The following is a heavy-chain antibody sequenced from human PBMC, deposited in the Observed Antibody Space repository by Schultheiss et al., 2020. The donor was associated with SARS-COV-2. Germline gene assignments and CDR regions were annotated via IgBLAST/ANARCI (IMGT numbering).Heavy chain of an antibody. CDR2: INPKTGGT. CDR3: ARILTSASTRVDY. Sequence: ASVKVSCRASGYSFTGYYMHWVRQAPGQGLEWMGWINPKTGGTNYAQKFQGWVTMTTDTSTSTAYMELRSLTSDDTAVYYCARILTSASTRVDYWGQGTLVTVSS. J-gene: IGHJ4*02. CDR1: GYSFTGYY. D-gene: IGHD2/OR15-2a*01. V-gene: IGHV1-2*04.